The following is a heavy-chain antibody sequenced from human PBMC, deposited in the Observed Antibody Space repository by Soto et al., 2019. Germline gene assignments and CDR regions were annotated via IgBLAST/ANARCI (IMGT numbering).Heavy chain of an antibody. CDR3: ARGGDLYCSGGSCYSWFDP. CDR2: INPNSGGT. V-gene: IGHV1-2*04. J-gene: IGHJ5*02. CDR1: GYTFTGYY. Sequence: QVQLVQSGAEVKKPGASVKVSCKASGYTFTGYYMHWVRQAPGQGLEWMGWINPNSGGTNYAQKFQGCVTMTRDTSTSTACMELSRLRSDDTAVYYCARGGDLYCSGGSCYSWFDPWGQGPLVTVSS. D-gene: IGHD2-15*01.